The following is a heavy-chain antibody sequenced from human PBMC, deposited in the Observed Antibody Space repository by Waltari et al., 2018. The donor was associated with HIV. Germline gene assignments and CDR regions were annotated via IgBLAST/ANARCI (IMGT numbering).Heavy chain of an antibody. D-gene: IGHD2-21*02. CDR2: IYYRGTT. CDR3: ARSHCGGDCYWPQVYSFDY. V-gene: IGHV4-61*01. CDR1: GGSVRSSSYS. Sequence: QVQLQESGPGLVKPSETLALTCTVSGGSVRSSSYSWNWIRQSPGKGLEWIGYIYYRGTTNHNPSLKSRVTISVDTSKNQFSLNLNSVTAADTAVYYCARSHCGGDCYWPQVYSFDYWGQGSLVTVPS. J-gene: IGHJ4*02.